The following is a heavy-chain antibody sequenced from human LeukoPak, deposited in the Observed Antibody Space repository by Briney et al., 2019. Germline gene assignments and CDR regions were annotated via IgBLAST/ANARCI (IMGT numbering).Heavy chain of an antibody. Sequence: PGGSLSLSCAPSGSRVSNYNMNWARQGPGKGLEWISYVTTSSSAIYYADSVKGRFTISRDNSKSSLYLQMDSLRDEDTAVYYSARDGGGTGGTYHDIFYLFGDGAMFSVSS. CDR1: GSRVSNYN. J-gene: IGHJ3*01. CDR3: ARDGGGTGGTYHDIFYL. CDR2: VTTSSSAI. V-gene: IGHV3-48*02. D-gene: IGHD1-26*01.